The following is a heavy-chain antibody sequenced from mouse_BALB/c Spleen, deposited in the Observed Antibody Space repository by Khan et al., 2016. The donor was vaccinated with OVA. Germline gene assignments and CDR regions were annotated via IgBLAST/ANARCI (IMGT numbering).Heavy chain of an antibody. CDR1: GYTFTIYG. D-gene: IGHD2-14*01. CDR3: ARVGYNGTMDY. Sequence: QIQLVQSGPELKKPGETVKISCKASGYTFTIYGMNWVRQAPGKGLKWMGWINTYTGEPTYADDFKGRFAFSLKTSASTAFLQINNLKNEDTATYFCARVGYNGTMDYWGQGTSVIVSS. V-gene: IGHV9-3-1*01. J-gene: IGHJ4*01. CDR2: INTYTGEP.